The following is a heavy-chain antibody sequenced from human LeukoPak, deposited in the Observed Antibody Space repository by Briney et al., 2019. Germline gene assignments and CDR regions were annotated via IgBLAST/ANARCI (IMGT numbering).Heavy chain of an antibody. CDR2: ISSSSSYI. CDR1: GFTFSSYS. Sequence: GGSLRLSCAASGFTFSSYSMNWVRQAPGKGLEWVSSISSSSSYIYYADSVKGRFAISRDNAKNSLYLQMNSLRAEDTAVYYCARFVMVTAGDYWGQGTLVTVSS. CDR3: ARFVMVTAGDY. D-gene: IGHD2-21*02. V-gene: IGHV3-21*01. J-gene: IGHJ4*02.